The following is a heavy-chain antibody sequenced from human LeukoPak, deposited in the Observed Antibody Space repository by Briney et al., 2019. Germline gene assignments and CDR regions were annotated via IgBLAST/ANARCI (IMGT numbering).Heavy chain of an antibody. CDR3: ARRRTYYDFWSGYYTSNTPFDY. CDR2: IYYRGST. D-gene: IGHD3-3*01. Sequence: SETLSLTCTVSGGSIGSSSYYWGWIRQPPGKGLEWVGSIYYRGSTYYNPSLKSRVTISVDTSKNQFSLKLSSVTAADTAVYYCARRRTYYDFWSGYYTSNTPFDYWGQGTLVTVSS. V-gene: IGHV4-39*01. J-gene: IGHJ4*02. CDR1: GGSIGSSSYY.